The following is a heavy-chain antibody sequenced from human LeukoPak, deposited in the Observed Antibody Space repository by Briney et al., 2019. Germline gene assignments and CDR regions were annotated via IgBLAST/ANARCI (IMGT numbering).Heavy chain of an antibody. CDR2: IHHSGNT. CDR1: GDSVSTSH. V-gene: IGHV4-59*02. Sequence: SETLSLTCSVSGDSVSTSHWSWIRQPPGKGLEWVGYIHHSGNTNYNPSLKSRVTISADTSKNQISLKLTSVTAADTAVYYCARDVCSGGTCYLDYWGRGTLVSVSS. CDR3: ARDVCSGGTCYLDY. D-gene: IGHD2-15*01. J-gene: IGHJ4*02.